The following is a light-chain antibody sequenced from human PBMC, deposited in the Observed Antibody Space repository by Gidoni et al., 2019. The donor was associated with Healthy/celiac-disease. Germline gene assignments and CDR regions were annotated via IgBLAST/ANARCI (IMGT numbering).Light chain of an antibody. CDR1: QRISNY. J-gene: IGKJ3*01. V-gene: IGKV1-27*01. CDR3: QKYNSAPPFT. CDR2: AAS. Sequence: DIQMTQSPSSLSASVGDRVTITCRASQRISNYLAWYQQKPRKVPKLRIYAASTLQSGVPSRFSGSGSGTDFTLTISSLQPEDVATYYCQKYNSAPPFTFGPGTKVEIK.